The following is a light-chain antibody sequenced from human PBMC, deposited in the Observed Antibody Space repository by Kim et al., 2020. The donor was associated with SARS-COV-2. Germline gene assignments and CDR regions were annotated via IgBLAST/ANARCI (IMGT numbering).Light chain of an antibody. J-gene: IGKJ4*01. CDR2: DAS. V-gene: IGKV3-11*01. Sequence: PGERATLSCRASQSVSRYLVWYQQKPGQAPRLLIYDASNRATGIPARFSGSGSGTDFTLTISSLEPEDFAVYYCQQRSNWPLTFGGGTKVDIK. CDR1: QSVSRY. CDR3: QQRSNWPLT.